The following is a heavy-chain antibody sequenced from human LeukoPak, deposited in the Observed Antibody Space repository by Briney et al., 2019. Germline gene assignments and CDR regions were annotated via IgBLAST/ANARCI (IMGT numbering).Heavy chain of an antibody. J-gene: IGHJ4*02. Sequence: SETLSLTCTVSGGSISSSSYYWGWIRQPPGKGLEWIGSIYYSGSTNYNPSLKSRVTISVDTSKNQFSLNLNSVTAADTAVYYCARGGGSSSSYWGQGTLVTVSS. CDR3: ARGGGSSSSY. CDR2: IYYSGST. V-gene: IGHV4-39*07. D-gene: IGHD6-6*01. CDR1: GGSISSSSYY.